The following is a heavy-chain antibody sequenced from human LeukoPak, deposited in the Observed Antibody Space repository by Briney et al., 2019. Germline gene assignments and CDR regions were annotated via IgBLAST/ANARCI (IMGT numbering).Heavy chain of an antibody. CDR2: RNPADSDT. D-gene: IGHD1-26*01. V-gene: IGHV5-51*01. CDR1: GYTFTTYW. J-gene: IGHJ4*02. CDR3: ARRPPAPGTRGKSGSYAPVDY. Sequence: RGESLKISCKGSGYTFTTYWIGWVRQMPVKGLEWIGLRNPADSDTRYSPSFQGQVTISVDKSISTAYLEWSSLKASDTAMYYCARRPPAPGTRGKSGSYAPVDYWGQGTLVTVSS.